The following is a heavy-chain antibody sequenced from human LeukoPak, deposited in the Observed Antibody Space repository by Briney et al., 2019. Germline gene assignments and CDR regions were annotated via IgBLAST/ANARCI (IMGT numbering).Heavy chain of an antibody. Sequence: SSETLSLTCAVYGGSFSGYYWSWIRQPPGKGLEWIGEINHSGSTNYNPSLKSRVTISVDTSKNQFSLKLSSVTAADTAVYYCAKSNGYGLVDIWGQGTMVTVSS. CDR2: INHSGST. J-gene: IGHJ3*02. D-gene: IGHD3-10*01. CDR1: GGSFSGYY. V-gene: IGHV4-34*01. CDR3: AKSNGYGLVDI.